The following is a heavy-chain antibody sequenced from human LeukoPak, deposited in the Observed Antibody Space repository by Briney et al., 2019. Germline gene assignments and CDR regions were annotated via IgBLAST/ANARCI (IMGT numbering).Heavy chain of an antibody. CDR3: ARGYSSSWLYYYYYMDV. CDR2: IYYSWST. D-gene: IGHD6-13*01. V-gene: IGHV4-59*01. J-gene: IGHJ6*03. Sequence: PSETLSLTCTVSGGSISSYYWTWIRQPPGKGLEWIGYIYYSWSTNYNPSLKRRVTISVDTSKNQFSLKLSSVTAADTAVYYCARGYSSSWLYYYYYMDVWGKGTTVTVSS. CDR1: GGSISSYY.